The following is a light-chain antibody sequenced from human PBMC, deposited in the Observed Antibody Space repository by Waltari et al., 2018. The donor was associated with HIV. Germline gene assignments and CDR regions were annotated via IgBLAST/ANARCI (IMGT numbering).Light chain of an antibody. Sequence: SYELTQPPSVSVSPGKTARSTCTGDALAKQDAYWYQPKRGQAPVLVIYNDTERPAGIPERFSGSSSGTTVTLTISGVQAEDDADYYCLSADTSVTWVFGGGTKLTVL. J-gene: IGLJ3*02. CDR2: NDT. CDR1: ALAKQD. CDR3: LSADTSVTWV. V-gene: IGLV3-25*03.